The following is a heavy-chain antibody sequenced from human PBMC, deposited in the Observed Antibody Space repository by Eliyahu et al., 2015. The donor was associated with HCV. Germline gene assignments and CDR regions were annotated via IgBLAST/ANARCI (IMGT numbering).Heavy chain of an antibody. J-gene: IGHJ4*02. D-gene: IGHD3-9*01. Sequence: QITLKESGPTLVKPTQTLTLTCTFSGLSLNNNNMGVGWIRQAPGQALEWLALIYGNGDKRYNPSLKRRLTISKDTSKSQVVLTLTHLDPVDTATYYCAHRRADRSTGYLTYYFDLWGQGTLVTVSS. V-gene: IGHV2-5*01. CDR3: AHRRADRSTGYLTYYFDL. CDR1: GLSLNNNNMG. CDR2: IYGNGDK.